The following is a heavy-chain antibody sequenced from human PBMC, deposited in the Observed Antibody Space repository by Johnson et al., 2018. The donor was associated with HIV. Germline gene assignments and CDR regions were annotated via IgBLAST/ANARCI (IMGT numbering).Heavy chain of an antibody. D-gene: IGHD6-13*01. V-gene: IGHV3-33*06. CDR3: VKGMDSSSWYYSEGSDAFDV. Sequence: QVQLVESGGGVVQPGRSLRLSCAASGFTFSSYGMHWVRQAPGKGLAWVAVIWYDGSNKYYADSVKGRFTISRDNSKNTLYLQMNSLRAEDTAIYYCVKGMDSSSWYYSEGSDAFDVWGQGTLVTVSS. CDR1: GFTFSSYG. CDR2: IWYDGSNK. J-gene: IGHJ3*01.